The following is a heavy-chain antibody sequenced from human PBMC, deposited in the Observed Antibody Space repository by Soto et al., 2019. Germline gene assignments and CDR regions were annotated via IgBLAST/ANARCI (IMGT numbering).Heavy chain of an antibody. Sequence: EVQLVESGGGLVQPGGSLRLSCAASGFPFSSHSMSWVRQAPGKGLEWVSYTSGTGGTIKYADSVKGRFTIFRDNAKNSLYLQMNSLRDEDTAVYYCARIPNFYDSACYFDAFDIWCQGTLVTVSS. D-gene: IGHD3-22*01. CDR1: GFPFSSHS. CDR3: ARIPNFYDSACYFDAFDI. CDR2: TSGTGGTI. V-gene: IGHV3-48*02. J-gene: IGHJ3*02.